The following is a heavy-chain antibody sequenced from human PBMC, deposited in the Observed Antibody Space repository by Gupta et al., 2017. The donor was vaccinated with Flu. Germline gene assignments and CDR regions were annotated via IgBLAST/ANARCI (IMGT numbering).Heavy chain of an antibody. Sequence: HWVRQAPGQVLEWMGVFSPGDTSTKYAQKFQGRVTVTRDTSTSTVYMELSSLRSEDTAVYYCARGVSCSGTTCFLFDHWGQGTPVTVST. CDR2: FSPGDTST. J-gene: IGHJ4*02. CDR3: ARGVSCSGTTCFLFDH. V-gene: IGHV1-46*01. D-gene: IGHD2-2*01.